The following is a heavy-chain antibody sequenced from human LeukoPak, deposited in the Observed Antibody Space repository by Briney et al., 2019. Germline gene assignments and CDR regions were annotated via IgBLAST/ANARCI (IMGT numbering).Heavy chain of an antibody. V-gene: IGHV4-59*01. CDR2: IYYSGST. CDR1: GGSISSYY. CDR3: ARGDSSGYWGYYFDY. J-gene: IGHJ4*02. Sequence: PSETLSLTCTVSGGSISSYYWSWIWQPPGKGLEWIGYIYYSGSTNYNPSLKSRVTISVDTSKNQFSLKLSSVTAADTAVYYCARGDSSGYWGYYFDYWGQGTLVTVSS. D-gene: IGHD3-22*01.